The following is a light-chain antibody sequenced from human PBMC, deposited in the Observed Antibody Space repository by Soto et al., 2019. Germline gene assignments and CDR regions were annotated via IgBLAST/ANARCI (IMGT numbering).Light chain of an antibody. V-gene: IGLV1-44*01. CDR2: SNN. J-gene: IGLJ3*02. CDR1: SSNIGSNT. CDR3: AAWDDSLNAWV. Sequence: QSVLTQPPSGSGNPGQRVTISCSGSSSNIGSNTVNWYQQLPGTAPKLLIYSNNQRPSGVPDRFSGSKSGTSASLAISGLQSEDEADYYCAAWDDSLNAWVFGGGTKLTVL.